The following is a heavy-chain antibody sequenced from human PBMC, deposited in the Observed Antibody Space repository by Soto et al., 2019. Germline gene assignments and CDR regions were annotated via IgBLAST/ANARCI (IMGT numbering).Heavy chain of an antibody. CDR2: FDPEDGET. CDR1: GYTLTELS. CDR3: ATQRNYYDSSGYYFLY. D-gene: IGHD3-22*01. J-gene: IGHJ4*02. Sequence: RASVKVSCKVSGYTLTELSMHWVRQAPGKGLEWMGGFDPEDGETIYAQKFQGRVTMTEDTSTDTAYMELSSLRSEDTAVYYCATQRNYYDSSGYYFLYWGQGTLVTVSS. V-gene: IGHV1-24*01.